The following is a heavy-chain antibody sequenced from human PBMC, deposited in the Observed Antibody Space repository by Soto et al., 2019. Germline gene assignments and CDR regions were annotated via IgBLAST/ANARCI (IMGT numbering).Heavy chain of an antibody. D-gene: IGHD1-1*01. CDR2: IFSDAER. J-gene: IGHJ6*02. Sequence: SGPTLVNPTETLTLTCTISGFSLSNGRMGVSWIRQSPGKALEWLAHIFSDAERSYSTSMQSRLTISTDTSGTQVVLTMTNMDPVDTGTYYCARMNADTCSHYDDMDVWGQGTTVTVSS. V-gene: IGHV2-26*03. CDR1: GFSLSNGRMG. CDR3: ARMNADTCSHYDDMDV.